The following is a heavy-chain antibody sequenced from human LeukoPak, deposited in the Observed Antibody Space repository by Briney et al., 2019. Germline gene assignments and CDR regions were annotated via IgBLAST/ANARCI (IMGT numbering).Heavy chain of an antibody. CDR3: AKDAVYYDNSGYYYFDY. D-gene: IGHD3-22*01. J-gene: IGHJ4*02. CDR1: GFTFSSYG. Sequence: PGGSLRLSCAASGFTFSSYGMHWVRQAPGKGLEWVAFIRYDGTNKYYADSVKGRFTISRDNSKNTLYLQMNRVRAADTAVYYCAKDAVYYDNSGYYYFDYWGQGTLVTVSS. CDR2: IRYDGTNK. V-gene: IGHV3-30*02.